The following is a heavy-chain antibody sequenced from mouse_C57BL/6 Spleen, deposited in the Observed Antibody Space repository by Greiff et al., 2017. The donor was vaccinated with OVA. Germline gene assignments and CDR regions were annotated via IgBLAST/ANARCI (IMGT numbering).Heavy chain of an antibody. CDR2: IDPETGGT. V-gene: IGHV1-15*01. CDR1: GYTFTDYE. J-gene: IGHJ2*01. D-gene: IGHD1-1*01. Sequence: VQLQQSGAELVRPGASVKLSCKASGYTFTDYEMHWVKPTPVHGLEWIGAIDPETGGTAYNQKFKGKAILTADKSSSTAYMQRRSLTSEDSAVYYCTRPGVVAHCFDDWGQGTTRTVSS. CDR3: TRPGVVAHCFDD.